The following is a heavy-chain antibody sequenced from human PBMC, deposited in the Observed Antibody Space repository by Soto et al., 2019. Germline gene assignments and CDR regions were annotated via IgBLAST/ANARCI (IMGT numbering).Heavy chain of an antibody. J-gene: IGHJ6*02. CDR2: IYPGDSDT. Sequence: PGESLKISCKGSGYTFTDYWIGWVRQLPGKGLEWMGIIYPGDSDTRYSPSFQGHVTITVDKSTSTAYLQWNTLKASDTAMYYCARQFHDNSGGGYYYYGLDVWGLGTTVTVSS. D-gene: IGHD2-15*01. V-gene: IGHV5-51*01. CDR3: ARQFHDNSGGGYYYYGLDV. CDR1: GYTFTDYW.